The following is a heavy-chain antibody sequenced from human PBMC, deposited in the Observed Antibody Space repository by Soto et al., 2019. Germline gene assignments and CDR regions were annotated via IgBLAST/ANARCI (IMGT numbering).Heavy chain of an antibody. CDR1: GLTFSNYA. CDR2: MSGSSSTT. Sequence: EVRLLESGGGLVKPGGSLRLSCATSGLTFSNYAMSWVRQAPGGGLEWVSSMSGSSSTTYYADSVRGRFTISRDRSKNTLYLQISSLRAEDTALYYCAKNQERELPRVIDFWGQGTLVTVSS. CDR3: AKNQERELPRVIDF. V-gene: IGHV3-23*01. D-gene: IGHD1-7*01. J-gene: IGHJ4*02.